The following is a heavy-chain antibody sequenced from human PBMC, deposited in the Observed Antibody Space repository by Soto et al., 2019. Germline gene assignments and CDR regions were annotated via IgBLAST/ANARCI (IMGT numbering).Heavy chain of an antibody. CDR2: ISSSSSYI. Sequence: GGSLRLSCAASGFTFSSYSMNWVRQAPGKGLEWVSSISSSSSYIYYADSVKGRFTISRDNAKNSLYLQMNSLRAEDTAVYYCARVGTTAIAGGSDYWGQGTLVTVSS. CDR1: GFTFSSYS. J-gene: IGHJ4*02. CDR3: ARVGTTAIAGGSDY. D-gene: IGHD2-2*02. V-gene: IGHV3-21*01.